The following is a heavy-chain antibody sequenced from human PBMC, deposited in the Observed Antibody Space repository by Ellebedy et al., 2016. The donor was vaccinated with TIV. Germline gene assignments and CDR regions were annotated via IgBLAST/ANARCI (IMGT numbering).Heavy chain of an antibody. CDR3: AKDAREKARITWEYDF. V-gene: IGHV3-23*01. CDR1: GFTLSRYV. J-gene: IGHJ4*02. D-gene: IGHD5-24*01. CDR2: NSHTGSRT. Sequence: GESLKIPCAASGFTLSRYVMTWVRQAPGKGLEWVSTNSHTGSRTYYADSVKGRFTISRDSSTNTLYLQMDSLRVEDTAVYNCAKDAREKARITWEYDFWGQGSLVTVSS.